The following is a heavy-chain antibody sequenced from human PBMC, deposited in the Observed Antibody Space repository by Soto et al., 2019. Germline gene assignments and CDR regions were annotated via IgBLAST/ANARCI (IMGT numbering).Heavy chain of an antibody. CDR1: GFTFSSFT. Sequence: QVQLVESGGGVVPPGRSLRLSCAASGFTFSSFTMHWVRQAPGKGLEWVAVISYDDGDNKYYADSVQGRFTISRDNSKNTLYLQMNSLRPEDTAVYYCARTTVVSGTPDFEYWGQGTLVTVSS. CDR2: ISYDDGDNK. D-gene: IGHD4-4*01. V-gene: IGHV3-30-3*01. CDR3: ARTTVVSGTPDFEY. J-gene: IGHJ4*02.